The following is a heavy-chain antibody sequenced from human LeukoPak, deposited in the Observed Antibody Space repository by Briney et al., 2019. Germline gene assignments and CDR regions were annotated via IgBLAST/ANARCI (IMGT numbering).Heavy chain of an antibody. J-gene: IGHJ4*02. CDR1: GGTFSSYA. V-gene: IGHV1-69*04. CDR3: ARRDSSGYYYDY. CDR2: IIPILGIA. D-gene: IGHD3-22*01. Sequence: ASAKVSCKASGGTFSSYAISWVRQAPGQGLEWMGRIIPILGIANYAQKFQGRVTITADKSTSTAYMELSSLRSEDTAVYYCARRDSSGYYYDYWGQGTLVTVSS.